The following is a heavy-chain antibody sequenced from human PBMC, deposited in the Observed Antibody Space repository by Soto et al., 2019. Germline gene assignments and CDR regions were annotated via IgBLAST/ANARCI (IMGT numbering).Heavy chain of an antibody. V-gene: IGHV1-3*01. CDR3: ARDEGWSPFDY. Sequence: ASVKVSCKASGYSFTTYAMHWVRQAPGQRLEWMGWINAGNGIAKYSQKFQGRVTISRDTSASTAYMELSSLRSEDTAVYYCARDEGWSPFDYWGQGTLVTVSS. CDR1: GYSFTTYA. J-gene: IGHJ4*02. CDR2: INAGNGIA. D-gene: IGHD6-19*01.